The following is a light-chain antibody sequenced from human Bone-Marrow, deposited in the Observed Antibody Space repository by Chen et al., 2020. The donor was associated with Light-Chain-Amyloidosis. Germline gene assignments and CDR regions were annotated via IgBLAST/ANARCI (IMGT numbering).Light chain of an antibody. V-gene: IGLV6-57*01. CDR1: SGSIATNY. Sequence: NFMLTQPHSVSESPGKTVIISCTRSSGSIATNYVQWYQQRPGSSPTTVIFADDQSPSGVADRFSGSIDRSSNSAALTISGLETEDEADYYCQSYQGSSQGVFGGGTKLTVL. CDR3: QSYQGSSQGV. CDR2: ADD. J-gene: IGLJ3*02.